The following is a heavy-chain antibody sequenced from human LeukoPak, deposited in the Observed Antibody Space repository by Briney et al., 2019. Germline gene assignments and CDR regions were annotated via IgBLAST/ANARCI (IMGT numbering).Heavy chain of an antibody. J-gene: IGHJ5*02. Sequence: GASVKVSCKASGYTFTGYYVHWVRQAPGQGLEWMGWINPNSGGTIYAQKFQGRVTMTRDTSISTVYMELSRLRSDDTAVYYCASAPPITRGPFDPWGQGTLVTVSS. CDR2: INPNSGGT. CDR3: ASAPPITRGPFDP. V-gene: IGHV1-2*02. CDR1: GYTFTGYY. D-gene: IGHD3-10*01.